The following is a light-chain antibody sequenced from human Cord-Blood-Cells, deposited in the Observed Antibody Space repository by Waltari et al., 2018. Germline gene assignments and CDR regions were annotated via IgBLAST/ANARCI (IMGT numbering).Light chain of an antibody. CDR1: PAPVPSGHY. Sequence: AVVTPEPSLTVSPGGPVTLTCGSRPAPVPSGHYPYWFQQKPGQAPRTLIYETSNKHSWTPARFSGSLLGGKAALTLSGAQPEDEAEYYCLLSYSGARVFGGGTKLTVL. CDR2: ETS. J-gene: IGLJ3*02. CDR3: LLSYSGARV. V-gene: IGLV7-46*01.